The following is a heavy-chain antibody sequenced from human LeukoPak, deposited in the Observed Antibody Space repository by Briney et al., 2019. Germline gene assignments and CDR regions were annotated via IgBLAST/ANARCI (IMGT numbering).Heavy chain of an antibody. Sequence: GGSLRLSCAASGFTFSIYWMSWVRQAPGKGLEWVANINLDGSEKYYVDSVKGRFTISRDNAKNSVYLQMNSLRAEDTAVYYCARDNGYCSGGSCYHYYMDVWGKGTMVTVSS. CDR1: GFTFSIYW. CDR3: ARDNGYCSGGSCYHYYMDV. CDR2: INLDGSEK. V-gene: IGHV3-7*01. J-gene: IGHJ6*03. D-gene: IGHD2-15*01.